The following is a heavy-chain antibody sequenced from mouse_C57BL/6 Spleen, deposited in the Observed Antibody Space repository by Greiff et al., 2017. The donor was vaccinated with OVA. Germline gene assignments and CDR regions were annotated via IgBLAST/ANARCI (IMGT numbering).Heavy chain of an antibody. V-gene: IGHV1-26*01. CDR3: ARDGVGYYAMDY. J-gene: IGHJ4*01. CDR2: INPNNGGT. Sequence: VQLQQSGPELVKPGASVKISCKASGYTFTDYYMNWVKQSHGKSLEWIGDINPNNGGTSYNQKFKGKATLTVDKSSSTAYMELRSLSSEDSAVYYWARDGVGYYAMDYWGQGTSVTVSS. CDR1: GYTFTDYY.